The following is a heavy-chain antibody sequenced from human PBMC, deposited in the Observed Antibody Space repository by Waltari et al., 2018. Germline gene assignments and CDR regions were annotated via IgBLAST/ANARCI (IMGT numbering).Heavy chain of an antibody. CDR3: ARDRWEQAIDY. Sequence: EVQLVDSGGGLVKPAGSLTLSCAASGFTLSSYSRNCVRQPPGKGLECVSSITRSSRDIYYGDSVKGRFTISRDNAKNSLYLQMNSLRAEDTAVYYCARDRWEQAIDYWGQGTLVTVSS. D-gene: IGHD1-26*01. V-gene: IGHV3-21*01. J-gene: IGHJ4*02. CDR2: ITRSSRDI. CDR1: GFTLSSYS.